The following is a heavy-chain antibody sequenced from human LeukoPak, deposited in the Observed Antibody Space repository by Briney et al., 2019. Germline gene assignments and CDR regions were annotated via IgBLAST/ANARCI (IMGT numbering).Heavy chain of an antibody. CDR1: GGSFSGYY. V-gene: IGHV4-34*01. Sequence: PSETLSLTCAVYGGSFSGYYWSWIRQPPGKGLEWIGEINHSGSTNYNPSLKSRVTISVDTSKNQFSLKLSSVTAADTAVYYCARGRLRYFDWSYYYYYYYMDVWGKGTTVTVSS. CDR3: ARGRLRYFDWSYYYYYYYMDV. J-gene: IGHJ6*03. CDR2: INHSGST. D-gene: IGHD3-9*01.